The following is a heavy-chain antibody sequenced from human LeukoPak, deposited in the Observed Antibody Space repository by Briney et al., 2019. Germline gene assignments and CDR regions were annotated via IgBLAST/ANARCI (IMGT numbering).Heavy chain of an antibody. Sequence: PSETLSLTCAVYGGSFSGYYWSWIRQPPGKGLEWIGEINHSGSTNYNPSLKSRVTISVDTSKNQFSLKLSSVTAADTAVYYCARGPLDIVVVPAARSLGMDVWGQGTTVTVSS. CDR1: GGSFSGYY. CDR3: ARGPLDIVVVPAARSLGMDV. D-gene: IGHD2-2*01. CDR2: INHSGST. V-gene: IGHV4-34*01. J-gene: IGHJ6*02.